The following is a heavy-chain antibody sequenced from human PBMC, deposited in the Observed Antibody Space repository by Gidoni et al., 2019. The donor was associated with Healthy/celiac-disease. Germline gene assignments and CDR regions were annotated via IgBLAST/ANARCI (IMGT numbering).Heavy chain of an antibody. Sequence: QVQLQESGPGLVKPSETLSLTCTVSGGSISSYYWSWIRQPPGKGLEWIGYIYYSGSTNYNPSLKSRVTISVDTSKNQFSLKLSSVTAADTAVYYCARAGIYYYGMDVWGQGTTVTVSS. J-gene: IGHJ6*02. CDR3: ARAGIYYYGMDV. CDR1: GGSISSYY. CDR2: IYYSGST. V-gene: IGHV4-59*01.